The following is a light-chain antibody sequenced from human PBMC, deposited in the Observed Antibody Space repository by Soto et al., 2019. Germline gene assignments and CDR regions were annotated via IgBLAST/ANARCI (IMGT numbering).Light chain of an antibody. Sequence: DIQMTQPPSTLYASVGDRVTITCRASQSISSWLAWYQQKPGKAPKLLIYDASSLASGVPSRFSGSGSGTEFTLTISSLQPDDFATYYCQQYNSWTFGQGTKV. V-gene: IGKV1-5*01. CDR3: QQYNSWT. J-gene: IGKJ1*01. CDR1: QSISSW. CDR2: DAS.